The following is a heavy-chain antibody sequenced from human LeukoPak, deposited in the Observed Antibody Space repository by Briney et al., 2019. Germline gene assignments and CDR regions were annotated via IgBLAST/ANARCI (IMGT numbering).Heavy chain of an antibody. Sequence: GGSLRLSCAASGFTFSSYWMSWVRQAPGKGLEWVANIKQDGSEKYSVDSVKGRFTISRYNAKKSLYLQMNSLRTEDTAVYYCARDVRGSVTSYFYYYMDVWGKGTTVTVSS. J-gene: IGHJ6*03. CDR3: ARDVRGSVTSYFYYYMDV. V-gene: IGHV3-7*01. CDR2: IKQDGSEK. D-gene: IGHD5-18*01. CDR1: GFTFSSYW.